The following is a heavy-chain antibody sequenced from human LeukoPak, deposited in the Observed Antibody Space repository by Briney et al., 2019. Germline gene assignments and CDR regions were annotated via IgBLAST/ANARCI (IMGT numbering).Heavy chain of an antibody. CDR1: GYTFTSYD. Sequence: GASVKVSCKASGYTFTSYDINWVRQATGPGLEWMGWMNPNSGNTGYAQKFQGRVTITRNTSISTAYMELSSLRSEDPAVYYCARGGGSYYDLSTSYDAFDIWGQGTMVTVSS. J-gene: IGHJ3*02. CDR2: MNPNSGNT. D-gene: IGHD3-10*01. CDR3: ARGGGSYYDLSTSYDAFDI. V-gene: IGHV1-8*03.